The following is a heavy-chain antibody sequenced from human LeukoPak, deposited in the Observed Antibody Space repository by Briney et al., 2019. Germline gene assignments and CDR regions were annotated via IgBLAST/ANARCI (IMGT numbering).Heavy chain of an antibody. CDR3: AREKWGGSWQINYYYYGMDV. D-gene: IGHD6-13*01. J-gene: IGHJ6*02. CDR2: INAYNGNI. Sequence: GGSVKVSCKASGYTFTSYGISWVRQAPGQGLEWMGWINAYNGNINYAQKLQGRDTMTTDSSTSTAYTELRRMSSDDTAVYYCAREKWGGSWQINYYYYGMDVWGQGTTVTVSS. CDR1: GYTFTSYG. V-gene: IGHV1-18*01.